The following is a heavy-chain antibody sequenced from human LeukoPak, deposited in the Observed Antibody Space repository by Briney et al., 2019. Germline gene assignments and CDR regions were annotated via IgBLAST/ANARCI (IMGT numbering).Heavy chain of an antibody. V-gene: IGHV4-39*07. J-gene: IGHJ2*01. CDR2: INHSGST. D-gene: IGHD3-10*01. Sequence: SETLSLTCTVSGGSISSSSYFWGWIRQPPGKGLEWIGEINHSGSTNYNPSLKSRVTISVDTSKNQFSLKLSSVTAADTAVYYCARGRMVRGVSNPRYFDLWGRGTLVTVSS. CDR1: GGSISSSSYF. CDR3: ARGRMVRGVSNPRYFDL.